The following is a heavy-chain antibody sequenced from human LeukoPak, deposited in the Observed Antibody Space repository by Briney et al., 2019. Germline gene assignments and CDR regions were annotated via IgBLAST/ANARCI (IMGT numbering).Heavy chain of an antibody. V-gene: IGHV4-34*01. CDR2: INHSGST. D-gene: IGHD4-17*01. Sequence: SSVTLSLTCAVYGGSFSGYYWSWIRQPPGKGLEWIGEINHSGSTNYNPSLKSRVTISVDTSKNQFSLKLSSVTAADTAVYYCAITITTVSAFSDYWGRGTLVTVSS. CDR3: AITITTVSAFSDY. CDR1: GGSFSGYY. J-gene: IGHJ4*02.